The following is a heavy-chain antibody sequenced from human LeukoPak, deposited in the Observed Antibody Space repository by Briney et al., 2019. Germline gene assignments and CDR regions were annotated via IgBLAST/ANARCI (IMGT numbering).Heavy chain of an antibody. Sequence: PGGSLILSCAASGFILDIYEMNWVRRAPGKGLEWVSYISSSGSTIHYAESVKGRFTISRDNAKNSLYLQMNSLRAEDTAVYYCAREGPYYYDSSGYYPFDYWGQGTLVTVSS. V-gene: IGHV3-48*03. CDR3: AREGPYYYDSSGYYPFDY. J-gene: IGHJ4*02. D-gene: IGHD3-22*01. CDR2: ISSSGSTI. CDR1: GFILDIYE.